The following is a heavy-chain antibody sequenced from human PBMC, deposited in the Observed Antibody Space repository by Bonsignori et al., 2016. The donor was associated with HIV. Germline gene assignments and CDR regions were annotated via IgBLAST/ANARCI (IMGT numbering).Heavy chain of an antibody. CDR2: ISSSSSYI. Sequence: VRQAPGKGLEWVSSISSSSSYIYYADSVKGRFTISRDNAKNSLYLQMNSLRAEDTAVYYCAREAERGGGDFWSGYYREPFDYWGQGTLVTVSS. D-gene: IGHD3-3*01. CDR3: AREAERGGGDFWSGYYREPFDY. V-gene: IGHV3-21*01. J-gene: IGHJ4*02.